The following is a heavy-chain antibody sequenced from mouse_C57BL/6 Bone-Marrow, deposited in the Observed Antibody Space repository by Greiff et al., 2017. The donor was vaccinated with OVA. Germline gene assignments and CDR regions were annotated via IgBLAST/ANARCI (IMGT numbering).Heavy chain of an antibody. J-gene: IGHJ2*01. CDR2: ISSGGSYT. CDR3: ARREVATRYFGY. D-gene: IGHD1-1*01. CDR1: GFTFSSYG. Sequence: VQLKQSGGDLVKPGGSLKLSCAASGFTFSSYGMSWVRQTPDKRLEWVATISSGGSYTYYPDSVKGRFTISRDNAKNTLYLQMSSLKSEDTAMYYCARREVATRYFGYWGQGTTLTVSS. V-gene: IGHV5-6*01.